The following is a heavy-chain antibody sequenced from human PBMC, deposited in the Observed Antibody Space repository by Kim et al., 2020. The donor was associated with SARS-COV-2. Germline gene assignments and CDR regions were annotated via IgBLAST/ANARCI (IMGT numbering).Heavy chain of an antibody. V-gene: IGHV3-15*01. J-gene: IGHJ4*02. D-gene: IGHD3-22*01. Sequence: GGSLRLSCAASGFTFRNAWMSWVRQAPGKGLEWVGRIKSKTDGGTTDYAAPVKGRFTVSRDDSKNTLYLQMNSLKTEDTAVYYCATDPLSSGYYWNSWGQGTLVTVSS. CDR3: ATDPLSSGYYWNS. CDR2: IKSKTDGGTT. CDR1: GFTFRNAW.